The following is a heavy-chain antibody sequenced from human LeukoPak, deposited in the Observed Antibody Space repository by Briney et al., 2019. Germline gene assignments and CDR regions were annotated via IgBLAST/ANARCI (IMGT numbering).Heavy chain of an antibody. V-gene: IGHV3-30*04. CDR3: APLRAI. CDR1: GFTFSSYA. CDR2: ISYDGSNK. J-gene: IGHJ4*02. Sequence: GGSLRLSCAASGFTFSSYAMHWVRQAPGKGLEWVAVISYDGSNKYYADSVKGRFTISRDNSKNTPYLQMNSLRAEDTAVYYCAPLRAIWGQGTLVTVSS. D-gene: IGHD2-2*01.